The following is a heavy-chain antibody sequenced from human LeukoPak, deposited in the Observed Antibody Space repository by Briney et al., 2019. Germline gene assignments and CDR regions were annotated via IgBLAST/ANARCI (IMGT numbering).Heavy chain of an antibody. J-gene: IGHJ4*02. Sequence: SETLSLTCTVSGYSISSGYYWGWIRQPPGKGLEWIGSIYHSGSTYYNPSLKSRVTISVDKSKNQFSLKLSSVTAADTAVYYCARDASVVAAAYFDYWGQGTLVTVSS. V-gene: IGHV4-38-2*02. CDR1: GYSISSGYY. D-gene: IGHD2-15*01. CDR2: IYHSGST. CDR3: ARDASVVAAAYFDY.